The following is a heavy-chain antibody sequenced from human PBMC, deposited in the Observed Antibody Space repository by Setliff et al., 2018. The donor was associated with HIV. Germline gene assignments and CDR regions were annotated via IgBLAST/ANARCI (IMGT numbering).Heavy chain of an antibody. J-gene: IGHJ4*02. CDR3: ARDLLATL. V-gene: IGHV3-66*01. CDR2: IYSGGST. Sequence: PGGSLRLSCAASGFTVSSNYMSWVRQAPGKGLEWVSLIYSGGSTYYTDSVKARFTISSDNSKKTLYLQMNSLTTEDTAVYFCARDLLATLWGQGTLVTVSS. CDR1: GFTVSSNY.